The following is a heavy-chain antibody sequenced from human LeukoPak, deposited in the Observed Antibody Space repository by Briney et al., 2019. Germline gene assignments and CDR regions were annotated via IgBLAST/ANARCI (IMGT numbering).Heavy chain of an antibody. CDR2: IDHTGST. CDR3: ARGRVSSSSWSSTYYYYFYMDV. Sequence: SETLSLTCSVSGDSISMHYWSWVRQPPGKGLEWIGYIDHTGSTNYNPSLNSRVTISRDTSKNHFSLELSSVTAADTAVYFCARGRVSSSSWSSTYYYYFYMDVWGKGTTVTVSS. J-gene: IGHJ6*03. CDR1: GDSISMHY. D-gene: IGHD6-13*01. V-gene: IGHV4-59*11.